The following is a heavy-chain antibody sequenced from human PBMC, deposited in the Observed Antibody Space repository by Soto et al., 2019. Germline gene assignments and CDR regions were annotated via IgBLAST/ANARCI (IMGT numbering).Heavy chain of an antibody. Sequence: QVQLVQSRGEVKKPGASVKVSCKTSGYSFTTYGFSWVRQAPGQGLEWMGWISGYNGNTNYAQKFQGRVTMTTDTSTSTAYMELRSRRSDDTAVYYCAREGPAPYYYYGMDVWGQGSTVTVSS. CDR2: ISGYNGNT. CDR1: GYSFTTYG. CDR3: AREGPAPYYYYGMDV. V-gene: IGHV1-18*01. J-gene: IGHJ6*02.